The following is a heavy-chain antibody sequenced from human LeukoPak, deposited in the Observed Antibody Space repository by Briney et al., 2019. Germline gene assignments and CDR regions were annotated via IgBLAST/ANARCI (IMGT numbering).Heavy chain of an antibody. J-gene: IGHJ4*02. CDR2: ITASGGT. Sequence: AGSLRLSCAASGFTFSSYAMSWVSQAPGKGLEWVSTITASGGTYYADSLKGRFTISRDTSKNTLYLQTNSLRAEDTAVYYCAKETYQLPFDYWGQGTLVTVSS. V-gene: IGHV3-23*01. CDR3: AKETYQLPFDY. CDR1: GFTFSSYA. D-gene: IGHD2-2*01.